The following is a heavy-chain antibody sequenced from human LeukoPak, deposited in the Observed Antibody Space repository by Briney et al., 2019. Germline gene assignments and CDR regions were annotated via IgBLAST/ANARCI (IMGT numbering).Heavy chain of an antibody. CDR1: GFTFSSYA. V-gene: IGHV3-23*01. CDR3: AKLTSPITMIVVVITTFDY. Sequence: GGPLRLSCAASGFTFSSYAMSWVRQAPGKGLEWVSAISGSGGSTYYADSVKGRFTISRDNSKNTLYLQMNSLRAEDTAVYYCAKLTSPITMIVVVITTFDYWGQGTLVTVSS. CDR2: ISGSGGST. J-gene: IGHJ4*02. D-gene: IGHD3-22*01.